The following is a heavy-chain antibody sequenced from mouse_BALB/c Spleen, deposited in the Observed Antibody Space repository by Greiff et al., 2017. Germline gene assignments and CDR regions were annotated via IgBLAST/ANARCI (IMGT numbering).Heavy chain of an antibody. V-gene: IGHV6-6*02. D-gene: IGHD1-2*01. CDR3: TGFYGYGRLWFAY. CDR1: GFTFSNYW. J-gene: IGHJ3*01. CDR2: IRLKSNNYAT. Sequence: EVKVEESGGGLVQPGGSMKLSCVASGFTFSNYWMNWVRQSPEKGLEWVAEIRLKSNNYATHYAESVKGRFTISRDDSKSSVYLQMNNLRAEDTGSYYCTGFYGYGRLWFAYWGQGTLVTVSA.